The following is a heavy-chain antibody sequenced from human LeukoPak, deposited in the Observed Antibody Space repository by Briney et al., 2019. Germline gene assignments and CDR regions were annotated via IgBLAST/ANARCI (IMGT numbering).Heavy chain of an antibody. CDR2: IGSSSSYK. J-gene: IGHJ6*03. CDR1: GFTFSSYS. CDR3: ARVGQQLVLGLYYYYYYMDV. Sequence: PGGSLRLSCAASGFTFSSYSMNWVRQDPGKGLEWVSSIGSSSSYKYYADSVRGRFTISRDNAQNSLYLQMNSLRAEDKAVYYRARVGQQLVLGLYYYYYYMDVWGKGTTVTVS. D-gene: IGHD6-13*01. V-gene: IGHV3-21*01.